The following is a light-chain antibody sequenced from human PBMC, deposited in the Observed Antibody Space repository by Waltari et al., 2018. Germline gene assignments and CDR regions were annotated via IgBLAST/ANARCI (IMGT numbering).Light chain of an antibody. CDR1: VLKKHS. Sequence: SYELTQPSSVSVSPGQTARIACSVEVLKKHSARWFQRKPGQAPVILLYKDTVRASEIPERFSGSKSGTTVTLTISGAQVEDEADYHCYSAADNTWVFGGGTKLTVL. V-gene: IGLV3-27*01. CDR2: KDT. J-gene: IGLJ3*02. CDR3: YSAADNTWV.